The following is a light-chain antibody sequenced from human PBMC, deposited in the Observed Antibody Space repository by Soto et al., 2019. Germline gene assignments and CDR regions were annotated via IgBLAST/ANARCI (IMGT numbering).Light chain of an antibody. V-gene: IGKV1-9*01. CDR3: QQFDSYPRT. CDR1: QGIDSY. CDR2: VGS. Sequence: DIQLTQSPSLLSASVGDRVTITCRASQGIDSYLAWYQHTPGKAPKLLIYVGSILQSGVPSRFSVSGSGTEFTLTISSLQPEDFATYYCQQFDSYPRTFGGGTKVEIK. J-gene: IGKJ4*01.